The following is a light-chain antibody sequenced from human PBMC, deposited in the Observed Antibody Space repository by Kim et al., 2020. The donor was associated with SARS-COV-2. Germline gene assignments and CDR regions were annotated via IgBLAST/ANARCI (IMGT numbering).Light chain of an antibody. V-gene: IGKV3-20*01. CDR3: QQYWSSVYT. CDR2: GAS. Sequence: LVPGDSVTLSCRASHLVSADFLAWYQQKPGQTPRLRVYGASTRASDIPNRFSGSVSGTDFTLTISRLQPEYSAVYYRQQYWSSVYTFGQGTKLYIK. J-gene: IGKJ2*01. CDR1: HLVSADF.